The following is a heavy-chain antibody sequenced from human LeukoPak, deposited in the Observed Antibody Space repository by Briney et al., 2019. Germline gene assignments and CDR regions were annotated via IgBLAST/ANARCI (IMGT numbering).Heavy chain of an antibody. CDR2: IQACKCNT. V-gene: IGHV1-3*01. J-gene: IGHJ4*02. CDR1: GYTFPWFA. Sequence: GGLSKVFCKAFGYTFPWFAMQWVGQAPGQRVEGIGWIQACKCNTKYSQKFQGRVTITRDTSASTAYMELSSLRSEDTAVYYCASTTSGGQLWSNPLYYFDYWGQGTLVTVSS. CDR3: ASTTSGGQLWSNPLYYFDY. D-gene: IGHD5-18*01.